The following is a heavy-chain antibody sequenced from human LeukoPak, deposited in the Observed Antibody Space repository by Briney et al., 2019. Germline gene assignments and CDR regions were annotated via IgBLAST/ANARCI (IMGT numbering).Heavy chain of an antibody. Sequence: GGSLRLSCAASGFTFSDYYMSWIRQAPGKGLEWVSSISSRCSYLYYLGSGKDLFTISRDNAKNSLYLQMNSLRAEDTAVYYYGRDGVKYYYDSSGYYFWGQGTLVTVSS. CDR3: GRDGVKYYYDSSGYYF. CDR2: ISSRCSYL. J-gene: IGHJ4*02. CDR1: GFTFSDYY. V-gene: IGHV3-11*06. D-gene: IGHD3-22*01.